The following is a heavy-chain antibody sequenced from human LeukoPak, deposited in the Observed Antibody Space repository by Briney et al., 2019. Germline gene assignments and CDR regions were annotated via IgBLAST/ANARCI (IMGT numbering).Heavy chain of an antibody. CDR3: ARRAYYESSGSYDC. D-gene: IGHD3-22*01. Sequence: GESLKISCKGSGYSFNSYWIGWVRQMPGKGLGWMGIIYPGDSNIRYSPSFQGQVTISADKSISTAYLQWNSLKASDTAMYYCARRAYYESSGSYDCWGQGTLVTVSS. J-gene: IGHJ4*02. CDR2: IYPGDSNI. V-gene: IGHV5-51*01. CDR1: GYSFNSYW.